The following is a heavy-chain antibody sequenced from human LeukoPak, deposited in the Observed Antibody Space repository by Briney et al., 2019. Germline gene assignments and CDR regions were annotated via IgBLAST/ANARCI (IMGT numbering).Heavy chain of an antibody. D-gene: IGHD1-26*01. CDR2: ISDSGDNT. J-gene: IGHJ4*02. CDR3: AKEYSGSFSPFPSYFDY. CDR1: GFTFSTFG. V-gene: IGHV3-23*01. Sequence: PGGSLRLSCTASGFTFSTFGMSWVRQAPGKGLEWVSAISDSGDNTYYADSLKGRFTISRDNSKNTLYLQMNSLRAEDTAVYYCAKEYSGSFSPFPSYFDYWGQGTLVTVSS.